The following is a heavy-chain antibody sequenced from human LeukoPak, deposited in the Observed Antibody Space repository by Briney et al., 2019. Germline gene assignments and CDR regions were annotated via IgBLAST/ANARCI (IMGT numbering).Heavy chain of an antibody. V-gene: IGHV4-34*01. CDR1: GVSFSGYY. CDR3: ASRNWNDDC. CDR2: INYSGST. D-gene: IGHD1-1*01. Sequence: SSETLSLTCAVYGVSFSGYYWSWIRQPPGKGLEWIGEINYSGSTNYNPSLKSRVTISVDTSKNQFSLKLGSVTAADTAVYYCASRNWNDDCWGQGTLVTVSS. J-gene: IGHJ4*02.